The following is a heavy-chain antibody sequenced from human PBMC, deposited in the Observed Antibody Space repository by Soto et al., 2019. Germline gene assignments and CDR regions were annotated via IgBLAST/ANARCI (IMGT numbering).Heavy chain of an antibody. J-gene: IGHJ4*01. D-gene: IGHD6-6*01. CDR1: GFTFSDHY. Sequence: GGSLRLSCVGSGFTFSDHYMDWVRQAPGKGLEWVGRIRKKANTYTTEYAASVKGRFTISRDDSKNSLYLQMNSLKTEDTAVYYCGRDSNVAALEYWGRGTLVTVSS. CDR3: GRDSNVAALEY. CDR2: IRKKANTYTT. V-gene: IGHV3-72*01.